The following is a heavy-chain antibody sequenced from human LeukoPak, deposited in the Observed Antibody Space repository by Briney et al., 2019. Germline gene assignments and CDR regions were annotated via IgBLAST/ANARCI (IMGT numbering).Heavy chain of an antibody. Sequence: PGGSLRLSCAASGFTFSSYGMHWVRQAPGKGLEWVAVIWYDGSNKYYADSVKGRFTISRDNSKNTLYLQMNSLRAEDTAVHYCAKGRGYSYGTGDYWGQGTLVTVSS. J-gene: IGHJ4*02. CDR2: IWYDGSNK. D-gene: IGHD5-18*01. CDR3: AKGRGYSYGTGDY. CDR1: GFTFSSYG. V-gene: IGHV3-33*06.